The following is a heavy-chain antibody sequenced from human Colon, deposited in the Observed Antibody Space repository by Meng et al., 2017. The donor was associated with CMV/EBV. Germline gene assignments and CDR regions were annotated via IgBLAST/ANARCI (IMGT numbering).Heavy chain of an antibody. V-gene: IGHV3-23*01. J-gene: IGHJ4*02. CDR3: AKGGVYSSTWGDY. CDR2: ISGRGGST. Sequence: GGSLRLSCAASGFTFSTYAMSWVRQAPGKGLEWVSAISGRGGSTYHADYVKGRFTISRDNSKNTLYLKMNSLRAEDTAVYYCAKGGVYSSTWGDYWGQGTLVTVSS. D-gene: IGHD6-13*01. CDR1: GFTFSTYA.